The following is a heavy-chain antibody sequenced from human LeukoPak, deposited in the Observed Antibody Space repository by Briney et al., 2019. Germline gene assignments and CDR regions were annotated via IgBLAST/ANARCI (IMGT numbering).Heavy chain of an antibody. Sequence: SETLSLTCAVSGGSISSGGYSWSWIRQPPGKGLEWIGYIYHSGSTYYNPSLKSRVTISVDTSKNQFSLKLSSVTAADTAVYYCARDRIDFWSGYPHYFDYWGQGTLVTVSS. V-gene: IGHV4-30-2*05. D-gene: IGHD3-3*01. CDR1: GGSISSGGYS. CDR3: ARDRIDFWSGYPHYFDY. CDR2: IYHSGST. J-gene: IGHJ4*02.